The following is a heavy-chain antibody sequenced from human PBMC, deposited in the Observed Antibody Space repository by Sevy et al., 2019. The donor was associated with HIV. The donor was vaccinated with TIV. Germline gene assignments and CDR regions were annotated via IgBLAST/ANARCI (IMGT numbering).Heavy chain of an antibody. CDR3: AKESYYYGSGSSRALYGMYV. J-gene: IGHJ6*02. D-gene: IGHD3-10*01. CDR2: ISYDGSNK. CDR1: GFTFSSYG. V-gene: IGHV3-30*18. Sequence: GGSLRLSCAASGFTFSSYGMHWVRQAPGKGLEWVAVISYDGSNKYYADSVKGRFTISRDNSKNTLYLQMNSLRAEDTAVYYCAKESYYYGSGSSRALYGMYVWGQGTTVTVSS.